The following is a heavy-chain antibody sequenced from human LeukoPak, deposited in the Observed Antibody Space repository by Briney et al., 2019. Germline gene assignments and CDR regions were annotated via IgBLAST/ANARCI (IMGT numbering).Heavy chain of an antibody. J-gene: IGHJ1*01. Sequence: GGSLRLSCAASGFTFSTYGMSWVRQAPGKGLDWVSGISGSGGRTTYADSVAGRFTISRDNSKNTLYLQMNSLRAEDTAVYYCAKDHNGFYVWGSYRYRPEYFQHWGQGTLVTVSS. D-gene: IGHD3-16*02. CDR3: AKDHNGFYVWGSYRYRPEYFQH. V-gene: IGHV3-23*01. CDR2: ISGSGGRT. CDR1: GFTFSTYG.